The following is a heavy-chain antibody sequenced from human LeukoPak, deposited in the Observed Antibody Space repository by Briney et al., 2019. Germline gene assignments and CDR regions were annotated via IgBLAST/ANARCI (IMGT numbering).Heavy chain of an antibody. Sequence: PGGSLRLSCAASGFTFSNYGMHWVRQAPGKGLEWVAFIRFDESRTFYGDSVKGRFIIPRDNSENTLFLHMHSLRPEDTAVYYCAKALVLTVAGTYYVDHWGQGTLVTVSS. CDR1: GFTFSNYG. V-gene: IGHV3-30*02. CDR3: AKALVLTVAGTYYVDH. CDR2: IRFDESRT. J-gene: IGHJ4*02. D-gene: IGHD6-19*01.